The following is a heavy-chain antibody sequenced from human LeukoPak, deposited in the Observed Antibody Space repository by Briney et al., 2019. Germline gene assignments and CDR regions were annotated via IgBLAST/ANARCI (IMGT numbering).Heavy chain of an antibody. V-gene: IGHV4-39*01. Sequence: PSETLSLTCTVSGASISSNNYYWGWVRQPPGKGLEWIGNIYSSGNTYYNASLKSRVTIYIDTSKNQFSLNLSSVTAADTAVYYCAKSGGSGLIDYWGQGILVTVSS. CDR3: AKSGGSGLIDY. D-gene: IGHD1-26*01. J-gene: IGHJ4*02. CDR1: GASISSNNYY. CDR2: IYSSGNT.